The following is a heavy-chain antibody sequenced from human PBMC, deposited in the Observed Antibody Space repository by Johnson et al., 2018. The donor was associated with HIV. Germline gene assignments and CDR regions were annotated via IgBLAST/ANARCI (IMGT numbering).Heavy chain of an antibody. CDR2: ISYDGSDK. Sequence: QVQLVESGGGVVQPGRSLRLSCAASGFTFSSYAMDWVRQAPGKGLEWVAVISYDGSDKYYADSVKGRFTISRDNSKNTLYLQMNSLKTEDTAVYFCATDVPPPQSPLSAFAGWGQGTMVTVSS. J-gene: IGHJ3*01. V-gene: IGHV3-30*04. CDR1: GFTFSSYA. D-gene: IGHD3-10*02. CDR3: ATDVPPPQSPLSAFAG.